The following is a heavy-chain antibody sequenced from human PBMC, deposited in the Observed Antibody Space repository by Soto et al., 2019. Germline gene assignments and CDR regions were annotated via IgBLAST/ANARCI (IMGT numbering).Heavy chain of an antibody. CDR3: TTSGVRGVINY. CDR2: IKSKTDGGTT. Sequence: EVQLAESGGGLVKPGGSLRLSCAASGFTFSNAWMNWVRQPPGKGLEWVGRIKSKTDGGTTDYAAPVKGRFTISTDDSKNTLYLQVNSLKTEDTAVYYFTTSGVRGVINYWGQGTLVSVSS. D-gene: IGHD3-10*01. CDR1: GFTFSNAW. J-gene: IGHJ4*02. V-gene: IGHV3-15*07.